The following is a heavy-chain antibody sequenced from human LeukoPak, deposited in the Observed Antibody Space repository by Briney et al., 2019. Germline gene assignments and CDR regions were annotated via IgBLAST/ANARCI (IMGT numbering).Heavy chain of an antibody. CDR3: ARDDGYHYGMDV. Sequence: GGSLRLSCVASGFSFGSYWMAWVRQAPGKGLEWVANMKHDGIEKYHVDSVKGRFTISRDNAKNSLYLQMNSLRAEDTAVFYCARDDGYHYGMDVWGQGTTVTVSS. J-gene: IGHJ6*02. V-gene: IGHV3-7*01. CDR2: MKHDGIEK. CDR1: GFSFGSYW.